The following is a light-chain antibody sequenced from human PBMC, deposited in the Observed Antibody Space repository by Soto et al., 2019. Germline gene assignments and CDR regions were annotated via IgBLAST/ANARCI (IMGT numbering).Light chain of an antibody. V-gene: IGKV3-15*01. CDR2: DAS. J-gene: IGKJ4*01. Sequence: IVLTQSPATLSLSPGQRATLSCRASQSVRSDLAWYQQKPGQAPRLLIYDASTRATGIPARFSGSRSGAEFTLTINSLQSEDFAVYYCQPYNNWPLTFGGGTKVDIK. CDR3: QPYNNWPLT. CDR1: QSVRSD.